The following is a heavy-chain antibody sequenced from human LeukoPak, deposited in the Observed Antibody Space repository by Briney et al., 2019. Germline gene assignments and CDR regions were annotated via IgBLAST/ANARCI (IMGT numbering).Heavy chain of an antibody. Sequence: PGGSLRLSCAASGFTFSSYSMNWVRQAPGKGLEWVSSISSSSSYIYYADSVKGRFTVSRDNAKNSQYLQMSSLRADDTAVYFCARAGGGWNDHWGQGTLVTVSS. CDR3: ARAGGGWNDH. CDR2: ISSSSSYI. V-gene: IGHV3-21*04. CDR1: GFTFSSYS. J-gene: IGHJ4*02. D-gene: IGHD6-19*01.